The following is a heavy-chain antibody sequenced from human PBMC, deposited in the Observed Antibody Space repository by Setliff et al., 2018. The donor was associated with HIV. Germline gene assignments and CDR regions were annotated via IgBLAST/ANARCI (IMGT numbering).Heavy chain of an antibody. D-gene: IGHD2-21*01. CDR2: IYYSGST. CDR3: ARLKLSGVINY. CDR1: GGSISDSRYY. V-gene: IGHV4-39*01. Sequence: SETLSLTCTVSGGSISDSRYYWGWIRQPPGKGLEWIGNIYYSGSTYYNPSLKSRATISVDTSKNQLSLKLSSVTAADTAVYYCARLKLSGVINYWGQGTLVTVSS. J-gene: IGHJ4*02.